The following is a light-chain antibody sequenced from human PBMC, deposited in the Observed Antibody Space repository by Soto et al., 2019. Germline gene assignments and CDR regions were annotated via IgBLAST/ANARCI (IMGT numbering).Light chain of an antibody. CDR2: DVS. Sequence: QAVVTQPASVSGSPGQSITISCTGTSSDIGGYNYVSWYQQHPGKAPKLMIYDVSNRPSGVSNRFSGSKSGNTASLTISGLQAEDEADYYCSSFASSNTPVVFGGGTQLTVL. CDR3: SSFASSNTPVV. J-gene: IGLJ2*01. CDR1: SSDIGGYNY. V-gene: IGLV2-14*01.